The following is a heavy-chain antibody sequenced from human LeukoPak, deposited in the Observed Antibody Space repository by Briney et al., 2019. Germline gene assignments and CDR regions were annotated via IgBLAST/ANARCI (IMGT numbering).Heavy chain of an antibody. D-gene: IGHD3-10*01. V-gene: IGHV4-39*07. CDR3: ARHLMVPNDAFDI. CDR2: IYYSGST. CDR1: GGSISSSSYY. J-gene: IGHJ3*02. Sequence: SETLSLTCTVSGGSISSSSYYWGWIRQPPGKGLEWIGSIYYSGSTYYNPSLKSRVTISVDTSKNQFSLKLSSVTAADTAVYYCARHLMVPNDAFDIXXXGXMVTVSS.